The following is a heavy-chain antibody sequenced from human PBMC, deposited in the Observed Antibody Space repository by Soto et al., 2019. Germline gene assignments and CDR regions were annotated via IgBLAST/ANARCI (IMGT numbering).Heavy chain of an antibody. CDR3: ARGDYSSILRWFFDY. V-gene: IGHV3-33*01. D-gene: IGHD4-17*01. CDR1: GFTFSSYC. Sequence: LRLSCAASGFTFSSYCMHWVRQAPGKGLEWVAVIWYDGSNKYYADSVKGRFTISRDNSKNTLYLQMNSLRAEDTAVYYCARGDYSSILRWFFDYWGQGTLVTVSS. CDR2: IWYDGSNK. J-gene: IGHJ4*02.